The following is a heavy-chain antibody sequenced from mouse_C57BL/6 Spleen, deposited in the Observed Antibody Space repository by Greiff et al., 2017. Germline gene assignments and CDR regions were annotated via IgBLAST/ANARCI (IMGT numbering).Heavy chain of an antibody. V-gene: IGHV1-26*01. D-gene: IGHD3-2*02. CDR3: ARGQLRLGAWFAY. J-gene: IGHJ3*01. Sequence: VQLKQSGPELVKPGASVKISCKASGYTFTDYYMNWVKQSHGKSLEWIGDINPNNGGTSYNQKFKGKATLTVDKSSSTAYMELRSLTSEDSAVYYCARGQLRLGAWFAYWGQGTLVTVSA. CDR1: GYTFTDYY. CDR2: INPNNGGT.